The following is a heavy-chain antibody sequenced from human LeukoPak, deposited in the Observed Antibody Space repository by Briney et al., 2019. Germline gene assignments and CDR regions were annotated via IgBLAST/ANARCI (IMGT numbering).Heavy chain of an antibody. J-gene: IGHJ4*02. CDR1: GYTFTDYA. CDR2: INAGNSDT. V-gene: IGHV1-3*01. CDR3: ARGSTSDWPFDY. Sequence: EASVKVSCKAAGYTFTDYAIHWVRQTPGQRLEWMGWINAGNSDTKYSQEFQGRVTITRDTSASIVYMELSSLISEDTALYSCARGSTSDWPFDYWGQGTRVTVSS. D-gene: IGHD2-2*01.